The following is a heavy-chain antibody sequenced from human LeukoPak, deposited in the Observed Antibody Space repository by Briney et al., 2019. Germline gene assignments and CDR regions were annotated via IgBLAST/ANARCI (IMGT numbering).Heavy chain of an antibody. Sequence: ASVTLSCKASGYTFTGYSMNWVRQAPGQGLEWMGWINPNTGATNYAQKFQGRVTMTRDTSISTAYMELSRLRSDDTAVYYCARDQTRDGFDCWGQGTLVTVSS. CDR2: INPNTGAT. D-gene: IGHD5-24*01. CDR3: ARDQTRDGFDC. CDR1: GYTFTGYS. V-gene: IGHV1-2*02. J-gene: IGHJ4*02.